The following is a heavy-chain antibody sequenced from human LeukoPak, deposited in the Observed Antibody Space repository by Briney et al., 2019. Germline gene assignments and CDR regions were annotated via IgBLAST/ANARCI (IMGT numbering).Heavy chain of an antibody. D-gene: IGHD3-10*01. CDR2: IYSGGST. J-gene: IGHJ4*02. Sequence: GGSLRLSCAASGFTVSSNYMSWVRQAPGKGLEWVSVIYSGGSTYYADSVKGRFTISRDNSKNTLYLQMNSMRAEDTAVYYCASTPELLWFGGNRERRRYFDYWGQGTLVTVSS. CDR3: ASTPELLWFGGNRERRRYFDY. CDR1: GFTVSSNY. V-gene: IGHV3-66*01.